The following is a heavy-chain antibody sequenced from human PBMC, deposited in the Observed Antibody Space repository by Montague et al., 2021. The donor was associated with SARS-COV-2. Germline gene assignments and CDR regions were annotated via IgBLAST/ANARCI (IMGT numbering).Heavy chain of an antibody. Sequence: SETLSLTCAIYGGSFSGYFWCWIRQSPGKGLEWIGEISYTGHTRYNPSLQSRVSISGDSSENQFSLTLTSVTAADTAVYYCARSHYSVSWCPDWGQGTLVTVSS. CDR2: ISYTGHT. CDR1: GGSFSGYF. D-gene: IGHD5/OR15-5a*01. V-gene: IGHV4-34*01. J-gene: IGHJ4*02. CDR3: ARSHYSVSWCPD.